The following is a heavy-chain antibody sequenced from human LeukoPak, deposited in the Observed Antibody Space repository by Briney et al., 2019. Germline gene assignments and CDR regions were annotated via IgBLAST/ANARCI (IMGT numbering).Heavy chain of an antibody. CDR1: GGTFSGYT. CDR3: APTRGDSSAFDM. V-gene: IGHV1-69*02. J-gene: IGHJ3*02. Sequence: SVKVSCKASGGTFSGYTINWVRQAPGQGLVWMGRIIATFDIGDYAQKFQGRVTMTADKPTSTAYMELSSLRSDDTAVYYCAPTRGDSSAFDMWGQETMVTVSS. CDR2: IIATFDIG. D-gene: IGHD3-3*01.